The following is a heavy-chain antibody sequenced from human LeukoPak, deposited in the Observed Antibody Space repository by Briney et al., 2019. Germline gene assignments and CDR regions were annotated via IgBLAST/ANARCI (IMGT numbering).Heavy chain of an antibody. D-gene: IGHD3-3*01. CDR2: IYYSGST. V-gene: IGHV4-39*07. Sequence: SETLSLTCTVSGGSISSRSYYWGWIRQPPGKGLEWIGIIYYSGSTYSNPSLRSRVTISVDTSKNQFSLKLSSVTAADTAVYYCARVSLYYDFWSGYPDYWGQGTLVTVSS. J-gene: IGHJ4*02. CDR3: ARVSLYYDFWSGYPDY. CDR1: GGSISSRSYY.